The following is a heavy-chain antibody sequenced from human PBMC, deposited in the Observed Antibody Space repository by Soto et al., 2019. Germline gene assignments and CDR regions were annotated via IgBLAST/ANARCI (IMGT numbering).Heavy chain of an antibody. Sequence: GGSLRLSCAASGFTFSSYGMHWVRQAPGKGLEWVAVIWYDGSNKYYADSVKGRFTISRDNSKNTLYLQMNSLRAEDTAGYYCARTSHCTNGVCSDYKFDYWGQGTLVTVSS. J-gene: IGHJ4*02. V-gene: IGHV3-33*01. CDR2: IWYDGSNK. CDR1: GFTFSSYG. CDR3: ARTSHCTNGVCSDYKFDY. D-gene: IGHD2-8*01.